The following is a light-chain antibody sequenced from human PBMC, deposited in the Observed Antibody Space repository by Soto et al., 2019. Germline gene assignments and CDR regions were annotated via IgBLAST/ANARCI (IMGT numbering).Light chain of an antibody. J-gene: IGKJ5*01. Sequence: DIQMTQSPSTLSGSVGDRVTITCRASQTISSWLAWYQQKPGKAPKLLIYKASTLKSGVPSRFSGSGSGTEITLTISSLQPEDFATYSCQQLHGYPITFGQGKRLEIK. V-gene: IGKV1-5*03. CDR1: QTISSW. CDR2: KAS. CDR3: QQLHGYPIT.